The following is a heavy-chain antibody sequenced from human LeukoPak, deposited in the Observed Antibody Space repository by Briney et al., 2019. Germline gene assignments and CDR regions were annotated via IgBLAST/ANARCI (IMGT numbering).Heavy chain of an antibody. Sequence: ASVKVSCKASGYTFVTYGINWVRQAPGQRPEWMGWISTYNGNTKYAPKFQDRVTLTRDTSTTTAYMELRSLTSDDRAVYYCTRASFDHWGQGTLV. CDR1: GYTFVTYG. CDR3: TRASFDH. V-gene: IGHV1-18*01. J-gene: IGHJ4*02. CDR2: ISTYNGNT.